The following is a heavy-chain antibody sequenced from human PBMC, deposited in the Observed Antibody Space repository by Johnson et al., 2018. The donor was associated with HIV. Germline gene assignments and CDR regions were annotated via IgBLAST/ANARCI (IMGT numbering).Heavy chain of an antibody. CDR2: IHSGGST. J-gene: IGHJ3*02. V-gene: IGHV3-53*05. D-gene: IGHD6-13*01. Sequence: MLLVEAGGGLIQAGGSLRLSCAACGFTVSSNYMSWVHQGPGTGLECLSVIHSGGSTYYADPVMCLFALSRDNSKNTLYRQMNSLRAEDTAVYYCARDGGYSSSWYKYAVDIWGKGTMVTVSS. CDR1: GFTVSSNY. CDR3: ARDGGYSSSWYKYAVDI.